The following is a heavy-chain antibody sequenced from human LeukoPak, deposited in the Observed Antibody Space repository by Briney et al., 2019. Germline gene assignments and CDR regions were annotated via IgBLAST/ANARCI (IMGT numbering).Heavy chain of an antibody. CDR3: VKESGFMVAPNSAFDI. D-gene: IGHD4/OR15-4a*01. J-gene: IGHJ3*02. CDR1: GFTFSSYA. Sequence: GGSLRLSCAASGFTFSSYAMSWVRQAPGKGLEWVSAISRNGGSTYYADSVKGRFTISRDNSKNTLYLQMSSLRAEDTAVYYCVKESGFMVAPNSAFDIWGQGTMVTVSS. V-gene: IGHV3-23*01. CDR2: ISRNGGST.